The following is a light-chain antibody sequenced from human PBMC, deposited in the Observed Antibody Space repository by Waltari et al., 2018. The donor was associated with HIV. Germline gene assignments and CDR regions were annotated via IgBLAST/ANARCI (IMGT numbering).Light chain of an antibody. CDR2: GAF. J-gene: IGKJ2*01. Sequence: VMTQPPATLSVSQRERATLSGRASQSVSTNLACYQQKPGQAPRILIYGAFTSATALPARFSGSGSATEFTLTNSSLQSEDFAVYYCQQYNNWPPYTFGQGTKLEIK. CDR3: QQYNNWPPYT. V-gene: IGKV3-15*01. CDR1: QSVSTN.